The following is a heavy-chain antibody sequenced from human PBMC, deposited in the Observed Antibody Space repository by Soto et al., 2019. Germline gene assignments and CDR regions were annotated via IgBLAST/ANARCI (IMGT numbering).Heavy chain of an antibody. CDR1: GFSFRSYA. CDR3: AKDRDPYYYYYLMDV. Sequence: PGGCLRFSCAASGFSFRSYATRWVRQGAGQGLEWVATMSYDGSKIYYRDSVRGRFSISRDDSKRTLYLQMNSLRAEDTAVYYCAKDRDPYYYYYLMDVWGQGT. V-gene: IGHV3-30*04. CDR2: MSYDGSKI. J-gene: IGHJ6*02.